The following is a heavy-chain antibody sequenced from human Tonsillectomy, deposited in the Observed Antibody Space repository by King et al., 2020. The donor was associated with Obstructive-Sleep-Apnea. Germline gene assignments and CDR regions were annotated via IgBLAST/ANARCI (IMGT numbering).Heavy chain of an antibody. CDR2: IRYDGSNK. D-gene: IGHD6-13*01. CDR3: AKDSLGSWYGAPHFDY. V-gene: IGHV3-30*02. J-gene: IGHJ4*02. CDR1: GFTFSSYG. Sequence: VQLVESGGGVVQPGRSLRLSCAASGFTFSSYGMHWVRQAPGKGLEWGAFIRYDGSNKYYSDSVKGRFTISRDHSKNTLYLQMNSLRAEDTAVYYCAKDSLGSWYGAPHFDYWGQGTLVTVSS.